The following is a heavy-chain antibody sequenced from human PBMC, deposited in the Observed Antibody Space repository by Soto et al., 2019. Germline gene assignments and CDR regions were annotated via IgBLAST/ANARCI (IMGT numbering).Heavy chain of an antibody. CDR3: ARRGSTYYYGSVRAFDI. CDR2: IYYSGST. V-gene: IGHV4-39*01. Sequence: SETLSLTCTVSGGSISSSSYYWGWIRQPPGKGLEWIGSIYYSGSTYYNPSLKSRVTISVDTSKNQFSLKLSSVTAADTAVYYCARRGSTYYYGSVRAFDIWGQGTMVTVSS. D-gene: IGHD3-10*01. J-gene: IGHJ3*02. CDR1: GGSISSSSYY.